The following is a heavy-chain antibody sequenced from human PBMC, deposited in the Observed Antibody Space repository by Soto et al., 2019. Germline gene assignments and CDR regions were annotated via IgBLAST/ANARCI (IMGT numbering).Heavy chain of an antibody. CDR1: GYTFTSYG. D-gene: IGHD3-3*01. Sequence: QVQLVQSGAEVKKPGASVKVSCKASGYTFTSYGISWVRQAPGQGLEWMGWISAYNGNTNYAQKLQGRVTMTTDTSTSTAYTELRTLRSDDTAAYYWARDRALDLGDYWGQGPLITASS. CDR3: ARDRALDLGDY. CDR2: ISAYNGNT. V-gene: IGHV1-18*01. J-gene: IGHJ4*02.